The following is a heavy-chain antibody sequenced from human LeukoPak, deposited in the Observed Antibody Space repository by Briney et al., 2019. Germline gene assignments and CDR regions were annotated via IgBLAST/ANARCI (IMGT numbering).Heavy chain of an antibody. CDR2: ISGSDDST. CDR3: AKVGDSSGYSPLDY. J-gene: IGHJ4*02. D-gene: IGHD3-22*01. V-gene: IGHV3-23*01. CDR1: GFTFSTYA. Sequence: GGSLRLSCAASGFTFSTYAMSWVHQAPGKGLEWVSGISGSDDSTYYADSVKGRFTISRDNSKNTLYLQMNSLRADDTAVYYCAKVGDSSGYSPLDYWGQGTLVTVSS.